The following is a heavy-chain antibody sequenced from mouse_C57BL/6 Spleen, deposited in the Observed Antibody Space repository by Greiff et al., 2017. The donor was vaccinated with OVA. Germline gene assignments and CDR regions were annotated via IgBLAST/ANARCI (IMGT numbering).Heavy chain of an antibody. CDR2: ISSGSSTI. D-gene: IGHD1-1*01. CDR3: AREDYGSSYEWYFDV. Sequence: EVKLVESGGGLVKPGGSLKLSCAASGFTFSDYGMHWVRQAPEKGLEWMAYISSGSSTIYYADTVKGRFTISRDNAKNTLFLQMTSMRSEDTAMYYCAREDYGSSYEWYFDVWGTGTTVTVSS. CDR1: GFTFSDYG. V-gene: IGHV5-17*01. J-gene: IGHJ1*03.